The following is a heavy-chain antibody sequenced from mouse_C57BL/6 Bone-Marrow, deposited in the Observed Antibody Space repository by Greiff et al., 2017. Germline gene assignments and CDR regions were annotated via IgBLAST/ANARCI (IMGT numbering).Heavy chain of an antibody. D-gene: IGHD2-3*01. V-gene: IGHV1-64*01. J-gene: IGHJ4*01. Sequence: QVQLQQPGAELVKPGASVKLSCKASGYTFTSYWMHWVKQRPGQGLEWIGMIHPNSGSTNYNEKFKSKATLTVDKSSSTAYMQHSSLTSEDSAVYYCAREDGYSIYYYAMDYWGQGTSVTVSS. CDR3: AREDGYSIYYYAMDY. CDR1: GYTFTSYW. CDR2: IHPNSGST.